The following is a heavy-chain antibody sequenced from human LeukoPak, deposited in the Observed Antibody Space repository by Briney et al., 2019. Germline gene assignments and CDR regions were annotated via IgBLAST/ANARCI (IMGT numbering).Heavy chain of an antibody. D-gene: IGHD4/OR15-4a*01. J-gene: IGHJ4*02. V-gene: IGHV3-23*01. CDR2: ISGSGGST. CDR1: GFTFSSYA. Sequence: GGSLRLSCAASGFTFSSYAMSWVRQAPGKGLEWVSAISGSGGSTYYADSVKGRFTISRGNSKNTLYLQMNSLRAEDTAVYYCAKDSGTAMVLYYFDYWGQGTLVTVSS. CDR3: AKDSGTAMVLYYFDY.